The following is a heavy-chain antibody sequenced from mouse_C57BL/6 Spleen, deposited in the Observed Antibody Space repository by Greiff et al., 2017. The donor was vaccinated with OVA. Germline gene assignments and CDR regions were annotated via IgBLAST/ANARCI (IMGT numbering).Heavy chain of an antibody. V-gene: IGHV14-3*01. CDR1: GFNIKNTY. J-gene: IGHJ4*01. Sequence: EVQLVESVAELVRPGASVKLSCTASGFNIKNTYMHWVKQRPEQGLEWIGRIDPANGNTKYAPKFQGKATITADTSSNTAYLQLSSLTSEDTAIYYCARDDGYSFYAMDYWGQGTSVTVSS. D-gene: IGHD2-3*01. CDR2: IDPANGNT. CDR3: ARDDGYSFYAMDY.